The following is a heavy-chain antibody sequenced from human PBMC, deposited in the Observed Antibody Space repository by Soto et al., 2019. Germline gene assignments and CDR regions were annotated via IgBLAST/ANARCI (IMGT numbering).Heavy chain of an antibody. CDR2: ISAYNGNT. CDR3: ARAGSGSEFDY. J-gene: IGHJ4*02. CDR1: GYTFTSYG. D-gene: IGHD3-10*01. Sequence: ASVKVSCKASGYTFTSYGISWVRQAPGQGLEWMGWISAYNGNTNYAQKLQGRVTMTRDTSTSTVYMELSSLRSEDTAVYYCARAGSGSEFDYWGQGTLVTVSS. V-gene: IGHV1-18*01.